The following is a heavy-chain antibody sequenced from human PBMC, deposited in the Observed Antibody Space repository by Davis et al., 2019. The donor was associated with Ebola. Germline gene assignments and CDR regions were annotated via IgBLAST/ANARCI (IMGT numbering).Heavy chain of an antibody. V-gene: IGHV3-30*02. CDR3: AKGRYQLLLSPGMDV. J-gene: IGHJ6*02. CDR2: LWYGVSHI. Sequence: GESLKISCAASGFGFSAYGMHWVRQAPGKGPEWVATLWYGVSHISYADSVKGRFTISTDDSKKTLYLQMNSLRAEDTALYYCAKGRYQLLLSPGMDVWGQGTTVTVSS. CDR1: GFGFSAYG. D-gene: IGHD2-2*01.